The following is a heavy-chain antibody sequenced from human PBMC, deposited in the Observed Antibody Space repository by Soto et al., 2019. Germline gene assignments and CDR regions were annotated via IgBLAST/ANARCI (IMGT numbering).Heavy chain of an antibody. D-gene: IGHD1-26*01. V-gene: IGHV1-8*01. CDR1: RYGFTGLD. J-gene: IGHJ4*02. CDR2: MEPSSGRT. CDR3: ARGVTAGVDY. Sequence: SVKVSLKASRYGFTGLDINWVRQTTGQGLEWMGWMEPSSGRTGYAQKFQGRVTMTRDTSINTAYMELSSLTSDDTAFYYCARGVTAGVDYWGQGTLVTVSS.